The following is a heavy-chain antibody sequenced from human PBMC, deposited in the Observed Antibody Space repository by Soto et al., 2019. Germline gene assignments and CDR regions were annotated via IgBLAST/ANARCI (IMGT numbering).Heavy chain of an antibody. D-gene: IGHD1-7*01. CDR1: GYTFTSYG. V-gene: IGHV1-18*01. CDR2: ISAYNGNT. CDR3: ARQRYNWNYANAFDI. J-gene: IGHJ3*02. Sequence: GASVKVSCKASGYTFTSYGISWVRQAPGQGLEWMGWISAYNGNTNYAQKLQGRVTMTTDTSTSTAYMELRSLRSDDTAVYYCARQRYNWNYANAFDIRGQGTMVTVSS.